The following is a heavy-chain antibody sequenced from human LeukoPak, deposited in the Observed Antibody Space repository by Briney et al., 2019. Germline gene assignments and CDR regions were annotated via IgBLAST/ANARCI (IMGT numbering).Heavy chain of an antibody. CDR2: INHSGST. CDR3: ARGRIYGDKRVPLNYFDY. Sequence: SETLSLTCAVYGGSFSGYYWSWIRQPPGKGLEWIGEINHSGSTNYNPSLKSRVTISVDTSKNQFSLKLSSVTAADTAVYYCARGRIYGDKRVPLNYFDYWGQGTLVTVSS. V-gene: IGHV4-34*01. J-gene: IGHJ4*02. D-gene: IGHD4-17*01. CDR1: GGSFSGYY.